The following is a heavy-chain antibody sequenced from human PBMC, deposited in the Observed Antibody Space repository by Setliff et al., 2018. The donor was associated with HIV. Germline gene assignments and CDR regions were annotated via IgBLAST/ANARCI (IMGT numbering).Heavy chain of an antibody. D-gene: IGHD2-15*01. CDR1: GGSFPAYY. V-gene: IGHV4-34*09. CDR2: INYSGDT. Sequence: SETLSLTCAVYGGSFPAYYWSWVRQSPGKGLEWIGEINYSGDTTYNPSLKSRVTISVDTSKNQFSLKLSSVTAADTAVYYCAREIRAATIYYYYYMDVWGKGTTVTVSS. CDR3: AREIRAATIYYYYYMDV. J-gene: IGHJ6*03.